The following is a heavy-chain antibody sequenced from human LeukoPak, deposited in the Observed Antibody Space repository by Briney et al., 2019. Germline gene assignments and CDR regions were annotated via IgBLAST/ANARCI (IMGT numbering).Heavy chain of an antibody. CDR1: GGSFSGYY. CDR2: INHSGST. CDR3: ARGSGIPAMTT. D-gene: IGHD5-18*01. Sequence: SETLSLTCAVYGGSFSGYYWSWIRQPPGKGLEWIGEINHSGSTNYNPSLKNRVTISVDTSKNQFSLKLSSVTAADTAVYYCARGSGIPAMTTWGQGTLVTVSS. V-gene: IGHV4-34*01. J-gene: IGHJ5*02.